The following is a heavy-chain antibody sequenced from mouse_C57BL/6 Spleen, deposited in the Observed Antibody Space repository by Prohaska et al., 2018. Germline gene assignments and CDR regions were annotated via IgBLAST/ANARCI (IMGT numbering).Heavy chain of an antibody. J-gene: IGHJ3*01. Sequence: QVQMQQPGAELVRPGTSVKLSCKASGYTFTSYWMHWVKQRPGQGLEWIGVIDPSDSYTNYNQKFKGKATLTVDTSSSTAYMQLSSLTSEDSAVYYCARSYDGTTGFAYWGQGTLVTVSA. CDR1: GYTFTSYW. D-gene: IGHD2-3*01. V-gene: IGHV1-59*01. CDR2: IDPSDSYT. CDR3: ARSYDGTTGFAY.